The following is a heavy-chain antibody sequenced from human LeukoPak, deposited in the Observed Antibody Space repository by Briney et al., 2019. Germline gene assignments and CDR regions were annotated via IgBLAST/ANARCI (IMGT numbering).Heavy chain of an antibody. Sequence: PGESLSLSCTASGFTFSDCDMNWFRQAPGKGLQWVSSISYMGDHRYYADSAKGRFTISRDNAKNSLYLQMDNLRADDTAVYYCGKAFPPLRVAAAGDYWGQGTLVTVSS. D-gene: IGHD6-25*01. CDR1: GFTFSDCD. J-gene: IGHJ4*02. CDR2: ISYMGDHR. V-gene: IGHV3-21*06. CDR3: GKAFPPLRVAAAGDY.